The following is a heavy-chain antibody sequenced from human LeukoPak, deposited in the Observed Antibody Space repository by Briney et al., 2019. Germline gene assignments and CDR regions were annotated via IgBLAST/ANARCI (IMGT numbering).Heavy chain of an antibody. D-gene: IGHD1-26*01. CDR2: IYTSGST. V-gene: IGHV4-4*09. J-gene: IGHJ4*02. CDR3: ARHGGIVGATEMDY. Sequence: SETLSLTCSVSGGSISCYYWRWMRQPPGKGLEGFGYIYTSGSTNYNPSLKSRVTISVDTSKNQFSLKLSSVTAADTAVYYCARHGGIVGATEMDYWGQGTLVTVSS. CDR1: GGSISCYY.